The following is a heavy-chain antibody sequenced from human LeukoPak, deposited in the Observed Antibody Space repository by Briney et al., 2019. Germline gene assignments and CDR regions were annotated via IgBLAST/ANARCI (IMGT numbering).Heavy chain of an antibody. V-gene: IGHV1-46*01. CDR1: GYTFTSYY. J-gene: IGHJ5*02. CDR2: INPSGGST. Sequence: ASVKVSCKASGYTFTSYYMHWVRQAPGQGLDWMGIINPSGGSTSYAQKFQGRVTMTREMSTRTVYMEVRGLRSEHTAMYYCARAVGITVADSFDPWGQGPLLPVSS. CDR3: ARAVGITVADSFDP. D-gene: IGHD6-13*01.